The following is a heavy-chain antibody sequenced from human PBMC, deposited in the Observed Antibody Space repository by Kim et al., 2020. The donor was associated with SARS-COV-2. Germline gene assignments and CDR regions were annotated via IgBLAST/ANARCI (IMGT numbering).Heavy chain of an antibody. CDR1: GFTFSNAW. CDR3: TTDSRDIGGTYYYDSSGYWAFTDFDY. Sequence: GGSLRLSCAASGFTFSNAWMSWVRQAPGKGLEWVGRIKSKTDGGTTDYAAPVKGRFTISRDDSKNTLYLQMNSLKTEDTAVYYCTTDSRDIGGTYYYDSSGYWAFTDFDYWGQGTLVTVSS. V-gene: IGHV3-15*01. J-gene: IGHJ4*02. CDR2: IKSKTDGGTT. D-gene: IGHD3-22*01.